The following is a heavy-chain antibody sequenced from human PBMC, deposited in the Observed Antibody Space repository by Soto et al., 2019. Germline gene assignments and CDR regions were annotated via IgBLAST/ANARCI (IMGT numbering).Heavy chain of an antibody. CDR1: GYIFTGYH. J-gene: IGHJ6*02. Sequence: ASVKVSCKAFGYIFTGYHMHWVRQAPGQGLEWLGRINPKSGGTSTAQKFQGWVTMTTDTSISTASMELTRLTSDDTAIYYCARGDSTDCSNGVCSFFYNHDMDVWGQGTTVTVSS. CDR3: ARGDSTDCSNGVCSFFYNHDMDV. CDR2: INPKSGGT. V-gene: IGHV1-2*04. D-gene: IGHD2-8*01.